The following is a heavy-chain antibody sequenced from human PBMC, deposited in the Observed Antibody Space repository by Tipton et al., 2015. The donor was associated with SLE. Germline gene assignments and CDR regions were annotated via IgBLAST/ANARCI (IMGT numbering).Heavy chain of an antibody. D-gene: IGHD3-9*01. CDR1: GFTFSDYA. J-gene: IGHJ6*02. CDR2: IYSGGRT. Sequence: SLRLSCAASGFTFSDYAMSWVRQAPGKGLEWVSVIYSGGRTSFADSVKGRFTISRDNSKNTLYLQMNSLGPEDTAVYYCARVLTPYYGMDVWGQGTTVTVSS. V-gene: IGHV3-23*03. CDR3: ARVLTPYYGMDV.